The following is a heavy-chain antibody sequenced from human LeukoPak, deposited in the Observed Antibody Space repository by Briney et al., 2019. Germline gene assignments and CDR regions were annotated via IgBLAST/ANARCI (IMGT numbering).Heavy chain of an antibody. CDR3: AKAGYSSSWPLDY. Sequence: PGRSLRLSCAASGFTFTSDGMSWVRQAPGKGLEWVSALSGSGSTTYYADSVKGRFTISRDNSKNTLFLEMNSLRVEDTAVYYCAKAGYSSSWPLDYWGQGTQVTVSS. V-gene: IGHV3-23*01. J-gene: IGHJ4*02. D-gene: IGHD6-13*01. CDR1: GFTFTSDG. CDR2: LSGSGSTT.